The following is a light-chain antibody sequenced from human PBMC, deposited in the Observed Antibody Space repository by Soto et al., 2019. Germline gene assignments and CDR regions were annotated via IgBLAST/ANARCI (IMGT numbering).Light chain of an antibody. Sequence: DIQLTQSPSFLSASVGDRVTITCGASQDISSYLGWYQQKPGEAPRLLIFAASSLQSGVPFRFSGSGSETEFTLTISSLQSEDFAVYYCQQYHNWPITFGQGTRLEIK. V-gene: IGKV1-9*01. CDR1: QDISSY. CDR2: AAS. CDR3: QQYHNWPIT. J-gene: IGKJ5*01.